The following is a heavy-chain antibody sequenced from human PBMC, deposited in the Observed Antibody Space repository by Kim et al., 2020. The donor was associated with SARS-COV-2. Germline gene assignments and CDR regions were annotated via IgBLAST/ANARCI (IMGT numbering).Heavy chain of an antibody. CDR3: AKELRVTKETTCGGFFNS. CDR1: GFPFTTYT. D-gene: IGHD4-17*01. CDR2: ISGSGRST. V-gene: IGHV3-23*01. Sequence: GGSLRLSCVASGFPFTTYTMNWVRQAPGKGLEWVSGISGSGRSTYYADSVKGRFTVSRDNSKNTLYLQMNSLRVEDTAVYYCAKELRVTKETTCGGFFNSWGQGTLVTVSS. J-gene: IGHJ5*02.